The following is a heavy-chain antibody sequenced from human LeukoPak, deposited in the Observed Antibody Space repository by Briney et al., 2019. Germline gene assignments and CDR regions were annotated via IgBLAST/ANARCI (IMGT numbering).Heavy chain of an antibody. CDR3: ARQLGDIVVVPAATHPVWFDP. CDR2: ISAYSGNT. V-gene: IGHV1-18*01. Sequence: ASVKVSCKASGYTFTSYGISWVRQAPGQGLEWMGWISAYSGNTNYAQKLQGRVTMTTDTSTSTAYMELRSLRSDDTAVYYCARQLGDIVVVPAATHPVWFDPWGQGTLVTVSS. J-gene: IGHJ5*02. D-gene: IGHD2-2*01. CDR1: GYTFTSYG.